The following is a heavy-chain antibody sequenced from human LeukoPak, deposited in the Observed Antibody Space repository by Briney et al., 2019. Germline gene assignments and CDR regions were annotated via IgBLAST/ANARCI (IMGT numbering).Heavy chain of an antibody. Sequence: GASVKVSCKASGYTFTGYYMHWVRQAPGQGLEWMGWINPNSGGTNHAQKFQGRVTMTRDTSISTAYMEVIKLTSDDTAVYYCARVPSGGNKFDPWGQGTLVTVSS. J-gene: IGHJ5*02. CDR3: ARVPSGGNKFDP. V-gene: IGHV1-2*02. D-gene: IGHD6-25*01. CDR2: INPNSGGT. CDR1: GYTFTGYY.